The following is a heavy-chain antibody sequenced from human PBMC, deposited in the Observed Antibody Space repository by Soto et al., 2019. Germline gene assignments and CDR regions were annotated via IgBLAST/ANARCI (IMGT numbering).Heavy chain of an antibody. V-gene: IGHV3-53*01. CDR3: ATGANHLWTRIDY. CDR1: GFTVSSNY. J-gene: IGHJ4*01. D-gene: IGHD3-10*01. CDR2: IYSGGST. Sequence: LILSCAASGFTVSSNYMSWVRQPPGGVVEWGSVIYSGGSTYYAESVKGRFTISRDTSKNTLYLQMNSLRAEDTAVYYCATGANHLWTRIDYWGQGTMVTVSS.